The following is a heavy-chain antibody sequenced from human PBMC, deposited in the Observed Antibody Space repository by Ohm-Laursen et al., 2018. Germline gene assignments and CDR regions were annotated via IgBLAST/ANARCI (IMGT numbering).Heavy chain of an antibody. Sequence: VKISCKASGFTFTSSAVQWVRQARGQRLEWIGWIVVGSGNTNYAQKFQERVTITRDMSTSTAYMELSSLRSEDTAVYYCAAPGATDYYYYGMDVWGQGTTVTVSS. CDR1: GFTFTSSA. CDR3: AAPGATDYYYYGMDV. J-gene: IGHJ6*02. CDR2: IVVGSGNT. D-gene: IGHD1-14*01. V-gene: IGHV1-58*01.